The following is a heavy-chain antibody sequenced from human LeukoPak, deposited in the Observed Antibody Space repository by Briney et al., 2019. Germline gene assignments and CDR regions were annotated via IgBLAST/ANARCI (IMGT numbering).Heavy chain of an antibody. D-gene: IGHD3-10*01. J-gene: IGHJ3*02. Sequence: ASVKVSCTASASTFTSYYIHWVRQAPGQGLEWMGIINPSGGSTSYAQKVQGRVTMTSYISTTTVYLDLSSLRSEDTAVYYCAREGSDAFDIWGQGTMVTVSS. CDR2: INPSGGST. CDR1: ASTFTSYY. CDR3: AREGSDAFDI. V-gene: IGHV1-46*01.